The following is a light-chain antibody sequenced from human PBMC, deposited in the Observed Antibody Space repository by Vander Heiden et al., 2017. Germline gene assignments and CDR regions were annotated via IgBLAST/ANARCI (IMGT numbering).Light chain of an antibody. CDR2: DDS. CDR3: QVWDSISDHLV. J-gene: IGLJ2*01. CDR1: NIGSKS. V-gene: IGLV3-21*02. Sequence: SYVLTQPPSVSVAPGQTARITCGGDNIGSKSVHWYQQKSGQAPVLVVYDDSDRPSGIPERVSGFNSGNTATLTISRVEAGDEDDYYCQVWDSISDHLVFGGGTKLSVL.